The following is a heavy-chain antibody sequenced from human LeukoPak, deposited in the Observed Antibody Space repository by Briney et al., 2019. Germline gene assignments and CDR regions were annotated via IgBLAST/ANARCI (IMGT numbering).Heavy chain of an antibody. CDR2: INPNSGGT. CDR1: GYTFTGYY. J-gene: IGHJ4*02. V-gene: IGHV1-2*02. Sequence: GASVKVSCEASGYTFTGYYMHWVRQAPGQGLEWMGWINPNSGGTNYAQKFQGRVTMTEDTSTDTAYMELSSLRSEDTAVYYCATEIQRRYDYWGQGTLVTVSS. CDR3: ATEIQRRYDY. D-gene: IGHD5-18*01.